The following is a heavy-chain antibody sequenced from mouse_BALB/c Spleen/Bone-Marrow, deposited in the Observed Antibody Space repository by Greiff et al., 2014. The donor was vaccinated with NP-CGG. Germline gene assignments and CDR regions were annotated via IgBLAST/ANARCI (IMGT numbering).Heavy chain of an antibody. CDR2: IYPGDGDT. CDR3: ARGDRYDGRSWFAY. D-gene: IGHD2-14*01. J-gene: IGHJ3*01. CDR1: GYTFTSYW. V-gene: IGHV1-87*01. Sequence: VQLQQSGAKLARPGASVKLSCKASGYTFTSYWMQWVKQRPGQGLEWIGAIYPGDGDTRYTQKFKGKATLTADKSSSTAYMQLSSLASEDSAAYYCARGDRYDGRSWFAYWGQGTLVTVSA.